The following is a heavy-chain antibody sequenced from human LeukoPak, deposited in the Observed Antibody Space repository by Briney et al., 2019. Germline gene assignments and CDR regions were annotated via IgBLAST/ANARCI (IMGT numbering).Heavy chain of an antibody. Sequence: ASVKVSCKASGYTFISYAISWVRQAPGQGLEWMGWISAYNGDTNYARNLQGRVTMTTDTSTNTAYMELRSLRSDDTAVYYCARDQGASAFDIWGQGTMVTVSS. J-gene: IGHJ3*02. CDR1: GYTFISYA. CDR3: ARDQGASAFDI. CDR2: ISAYNGDT. D-gene: IGHD3-16*01. V-gene: IGHV1-18*01.